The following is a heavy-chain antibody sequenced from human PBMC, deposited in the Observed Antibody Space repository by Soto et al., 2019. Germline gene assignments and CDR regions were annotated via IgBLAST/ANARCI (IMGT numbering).Heavy chain of an antibody. D-gene: IGHD5-18*01. CDR2: VNIYNDKT. CDR3: ARERGGYSYGDC. Sequence: QVQLVQSGPEVKKPGASVKVSCQASGYTFISDDINWMRQAPGQGLEWMGWVNIYNDKTNYAQKFQGKDTMTTDTSTSPAFLELKSLRSDETDVYYCARERGGYSYGDCWGQGTLVTVSS. CDR1: GYTFISDD. J-gene: IGHJ4*02. V-gene: IGHV1-18*01.